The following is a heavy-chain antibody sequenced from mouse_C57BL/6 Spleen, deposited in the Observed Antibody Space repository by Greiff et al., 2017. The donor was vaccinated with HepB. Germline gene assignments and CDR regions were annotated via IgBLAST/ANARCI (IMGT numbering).Heavy chain of an antibody. J-gene: IGHJ4*01. V-gene: IGHV3-6*01. Sequence: DVKLQESGPGLVKPSQSLSLTCSVTGYSITSGYYWNWIRQFPGNKLEWMGYISYDGSNNYNPSLKNRISITRDTSKNQFFLKLNSVTTEDTATYYCARGNWDDYYAMDYWGQGTSVTVSS. CDR3: ARGNWDDYYAMDY. CDR1: GYSITSGYY. CDR2: ISYDGSN. D-gene: IGHD4-1*01.